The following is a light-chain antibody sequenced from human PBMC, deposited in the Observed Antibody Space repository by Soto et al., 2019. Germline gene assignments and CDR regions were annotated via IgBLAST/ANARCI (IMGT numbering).Light chain of an antibody. CDR3: QQYGSSGT. J-gene: IGKJ1*01. CDR2: GAS. CDR1: QSVSNNY. V-gene: IGKV3-20*01. Sequence: EIVLTQSPGTLSLSPGERATLSCRASQSVSNNYLAWYQQKPGQAPRLLIYGASNRATVIPDRFSGSGSGPDFTLTISRLEPEDFPVYYCQQYGSSGTFGQGTQLEI.